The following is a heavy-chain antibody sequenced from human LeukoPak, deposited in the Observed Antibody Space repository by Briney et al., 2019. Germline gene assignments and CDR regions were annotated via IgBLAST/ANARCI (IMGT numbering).Heavy chain of an antibody. V-gene: IGHV3-21*01. D-gene: IGHD6-13*01. J-gene: IGHJ3*02. CDR3: ARDREGEAGYDAFDI. Sequence: GGSLRLSCAASGFTFSSYSMNWVRQAPGKGLEWGSSISSSSSYIYYADSVKGRFTISRDNAKNSLYLQMNSLRAEDTAVYYCARDREGEAGYDAFDIWGQGTMVTVSS. CDR1: GFTFSSYS. CDR2: ISSSSSYI.